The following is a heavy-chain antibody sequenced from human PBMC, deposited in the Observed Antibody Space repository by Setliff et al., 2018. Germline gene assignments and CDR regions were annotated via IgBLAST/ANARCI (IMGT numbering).Heavy chain of an antibody. D-gene: IGHD3-22*01. CDR2: MNPNSGNT. Sequence: WASVKVSCKASGYTFTSYDINWVRQATGQGLEWMGWMNPNSGNTGYAQKFQGRVTMTRNTSISTAYMELSSLRSEDTAVYYCARVVYYYDSSGYQNWYFDLWGRGTLVTVSS. J-gene: IGHJ2*01. V-gene: IGHV1-8*02. CDR1: GYTFTSYD. CDR3: ARVVYYYDSSGYQNWYFDL.